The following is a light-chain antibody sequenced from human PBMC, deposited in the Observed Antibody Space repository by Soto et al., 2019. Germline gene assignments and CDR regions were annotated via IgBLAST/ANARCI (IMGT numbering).Light chain of an antibody. V-gene: IGKV3-15*01. CDR2: RAA. CDR3: HQYTAWPYT. CDR1: QSVSTD. Sequence: EIVMTQSPATLSVSPGERATLSCRASQSVSTDLAWYQQKPGQATRLLIYRAATRATGIPARFSGSGSGTDFTLTISSLQSEDFAVYYCHQYTAWPYTFGQGTQLDIK. J-gene: IGKJ2*01.